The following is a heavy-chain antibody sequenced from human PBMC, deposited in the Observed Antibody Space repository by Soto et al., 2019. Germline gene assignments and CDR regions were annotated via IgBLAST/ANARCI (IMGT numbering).Heavy chain of an antibody. Sequence: SGGSLRLSCTASRFTFSTYEMNWVRQAPGKGLEWVSYISTNGSTVYYADSVKGRFTISRDNTRNSLYLQMNSLRDEDTALYYCVRYCSTTLCNGVATRTFDYWGQGTLVTVSS. J-gene: IGHJ4*02. D-gene: IGHD2-2*01. CDR3: VRYCSTTLCNGVATRTFDY. CDR2: ISTNGSTV. V-gene: IGHV3-48*03. CDR1: RFTFSTYE.